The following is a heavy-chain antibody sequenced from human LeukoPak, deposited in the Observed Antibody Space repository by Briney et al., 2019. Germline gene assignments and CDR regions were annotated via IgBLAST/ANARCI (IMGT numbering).Heavy chain of an antibody. CDR3: ARSVSVWYQPPPRVLVY. Sequence: SETLSLTCTVFGGSISSSSSYWGWIRQPPGKGLQWIGSIYYSGSTYYNPSLKSRVTISVDTSKNQFSLKLSSVTAADTAVYYCARSVSVWYQPPPRVLVYWGQWTLVTVSS. CDR2: IYYSGST. CDR1: GGSISSSSSY. V-gene: IGHV4-39*01. D-gene: IGHD2-2*01. J-gene: IGHJ4*02.